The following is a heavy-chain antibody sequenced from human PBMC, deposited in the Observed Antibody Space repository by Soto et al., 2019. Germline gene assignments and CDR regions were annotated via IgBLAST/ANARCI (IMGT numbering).Heavy chain of an antibody. CDR3: ASAVGASISGYFAY. CDR1: GYTFTSYA. Sequence: QVQLVQSGAEVKKPGASVKVSCKTSGYTFTSYAMHWVHQAPGQSLEWMGWINAANGHTEYSQKFQGRVTITRDTSATTAYMELSSLRYEDTAVYYCASAVGASISGYFAYWGQGTLVTVSS. CDR2: INAANGHT. J-gene: IGHJ4*02. V-gene: IGHV1-3*01. D-gene: IGHD1-26*01.